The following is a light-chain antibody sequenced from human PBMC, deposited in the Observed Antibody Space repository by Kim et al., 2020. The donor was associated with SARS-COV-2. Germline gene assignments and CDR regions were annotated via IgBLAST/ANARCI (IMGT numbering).Light chain of an antibody. V-gene: IGKV1-5*03. CDR2: QAS. J-gene: IGKJ4*01. CDR1: QSISNW. CDR3: QQYNTYPLT. Sequence: ASVGARVAIPCRARQSISNWLAWYQQKPGKTPNLLVYQASTLESGVPSRFSGSGSGTEFTLTISSLQPDDFATYYCQQYNTYPLTFGGGTKLEI.